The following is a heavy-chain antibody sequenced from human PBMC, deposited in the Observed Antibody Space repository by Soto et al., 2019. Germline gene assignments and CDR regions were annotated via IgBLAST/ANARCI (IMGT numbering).Heavy chain of an antibody. CDR1: GFMFSAYW. CDR2: ISGGASDK. CDR3: VRGEWHRVEH. V-gene: IGHV3-7*01. Sequence: EVQLVESGGGLVQPGGSLRLSCETSGFMFSAYWMSWVRQDPRKGLEWVATISGGASDKFYVDSVKGRFTISRDDAKNSLYLQRNCLRDGDSAVYFGVRGEWHRVEHWGQGTVVTVSS. J-gene: IGHJ1*01. D-gene: IGHD3-3*01.